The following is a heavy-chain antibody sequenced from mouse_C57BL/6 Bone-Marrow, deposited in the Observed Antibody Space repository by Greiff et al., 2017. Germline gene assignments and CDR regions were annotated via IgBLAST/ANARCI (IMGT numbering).Heavy chain of an antibody. D-gene: IGHD2-2*01. CDR3: SIWLRRKGFAY. CDR1: GYAFTNYL. CDR2: INPGSGGT. V-gene: IGHV1-54*01. Sequence: QVQLQQSGAELVRPGTSVKVSCKASGYAFTNYLIEWVKQRPGQGLEWIGVINPGSGGTNYHEKFKGKATLTADKSSSPAYMQHSSLTSEDSAVYFCSIWLRRKGFAYWGQGTLVTVSA. J-gene: IGHJ3*01.